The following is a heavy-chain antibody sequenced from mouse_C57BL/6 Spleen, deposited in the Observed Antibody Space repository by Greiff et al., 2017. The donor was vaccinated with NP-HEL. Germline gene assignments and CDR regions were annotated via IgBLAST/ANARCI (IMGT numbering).Heavy chain of an antibody. Sequence: EVKLMESGGGLVKPGGSLKLSCAASGFTFSSYAMSWVRQTPEKRLEWVATISDGGSYTYYPDNVKGRFTISRDNAKNNLYLQMSHLKSEDTAMYYCASGKGFAYWGQGTLVTVPA. CDR3: ASGKGFAY. J-gene: IGHJ3*01. V-gene: IGHV5-4*03. CDR2: ISDGGSYT. CDR1: GFTFSSYA.